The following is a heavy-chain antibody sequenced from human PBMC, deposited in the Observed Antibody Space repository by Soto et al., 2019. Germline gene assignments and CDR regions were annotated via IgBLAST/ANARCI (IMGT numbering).Heavy chain of an antibody. Sequence: GGSLRLSCAASGFTFSKYGMHWVRQAPGKGLEWVAVISYDGSNKYYADSVKGRFTISRDKSTNTLYVQMDSLRAEDTAVYYCAKGAEGGAYYGMDVWGQGTTVTV. D-gene: IGHD3-16*01. CDR1: GFTFSKYG. CDR2: ISYDGSNK. J-gene: IGHJ6*02. V-gene: IGHV3-30*18. CDR3: AKGAEGGAYYGMDV.